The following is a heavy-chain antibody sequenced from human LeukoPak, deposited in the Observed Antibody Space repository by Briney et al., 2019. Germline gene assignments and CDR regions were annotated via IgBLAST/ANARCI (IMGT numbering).Heavy chain of an antibody. J-gene: IGHJ2*01. D-gene: IGHD3-10*01. CDR2: LYSGSDT. CDR3: ARVGDHFHWYLDL. V-gene: IGHV3-53*01. CDR1: GFTVSTNY. Sequence: GGSLRLSCAASGFTVSTNYMNWVRQAPGKGLEWVSILYSGSDTYYADSVKGRFTISRDSSKNILTLQMNNLRAEDTAVYYCARVGDHFHWYLDLWGRGTLVTVSS.